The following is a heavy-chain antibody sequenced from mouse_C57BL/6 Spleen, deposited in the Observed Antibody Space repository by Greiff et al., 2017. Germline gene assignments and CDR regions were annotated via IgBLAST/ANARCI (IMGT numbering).Heavy chain of an antibody. CDR2: ISSGGDYI. Sequence: EVMLVESGDGLVKPGGSLKLSCAASGFTFSSYAMSWVRQTPEKRLEWVAYISSGGDYIYYADPVKGRFTISRANARNTLYLQMSSLKSEDTAMYYCTRANGSSYGYAMDYWGQGTSVTVSS. CDR1: GFTFSSYA. D-gene: IGHD1-1*01. V-gene: IGHV5-9-1*02. J-gene: IGHJ4*01. CDR3: TRANGSSYGYAMDY.